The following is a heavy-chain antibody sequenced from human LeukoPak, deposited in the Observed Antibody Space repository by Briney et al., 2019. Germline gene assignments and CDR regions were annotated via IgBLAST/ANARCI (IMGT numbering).Heavy chain of an antibody. CDR2: IYHSGST. J-gene: IGHJ4*02. CDR3: ARSHGSGSYYNLNDY. D-gene: IGHD3-10*01. Sequence: SETLSLTCTVSGGSISSSSYYWAWIRQPPGKGLEWTGEIYHSGSTNYNPSLRSRVTISVDTSKNQFSLKLSSVTAADTAVYYCARSHGSGSYYNLNDYWGQGTLVTVSS. CDR1: GGSISSSSYY. V-gene: IGHV4-39*07.